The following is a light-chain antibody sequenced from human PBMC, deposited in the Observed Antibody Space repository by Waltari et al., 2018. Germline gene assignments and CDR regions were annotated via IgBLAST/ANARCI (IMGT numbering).Light chain of an antibody. CDR1: SSQIGRNS. V-gene: IGLV1-44*01. J-gene: IGLJ2*01. CDR2: SND. CDR3: AAWDDSLNGLVI. Sequence: QSVLLQQPSASGTPGQRVTTSCSGRSSQIGRNSVNWYQKFPGMAPKLLLHSNDQRPSGVPDRFSGSKAGFSASLAISGLQSEDEAEYFCAAWDDSLNGLVIFGGGTKLTVL.